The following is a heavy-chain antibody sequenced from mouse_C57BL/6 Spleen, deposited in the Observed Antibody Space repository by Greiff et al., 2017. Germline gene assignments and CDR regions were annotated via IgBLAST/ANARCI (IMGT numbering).Heavy chain of an antibody. V-gene: IGHV5-6*01. CDR2: ISSGGSYN. CDR1: GFTFSSYG. CDR3: ARLEFDGDWFAY. D-gene: IGHD2-3*01. Sequence: EVMLVESGGDLVKPGGSLKLSCAASGFTFSSYGMSWVRQTPDKRLEWVATISSGGSYNYYPDSVKGRFTISRDNAKNTLYLQMSSLKSEDTAMYYCARLEFDGDWFAYWGQGTLVTVSA. J-gene: IGHJ3*01.